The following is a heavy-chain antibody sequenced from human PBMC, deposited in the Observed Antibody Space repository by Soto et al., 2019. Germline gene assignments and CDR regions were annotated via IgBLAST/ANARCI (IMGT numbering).Heavy chain of an antibody. Sequence: SETLSLTCAVYGGSFSGYYWSWIRQPPGKGLEWIGEINHSGSTNYNPSLKSRVTISVDTSKNQFTLQLTSVTVEDTAVYYCATSYGNAWYTYWGQGTQVTVSS. CDR3: ATSYGNAWYTY. V-gene: IGHV4-34*01. J-gene: IGHJ4*02. CDR2: INHSGST. D-gene: IGHD6-13*01. CDR1: GGSFSGYY.